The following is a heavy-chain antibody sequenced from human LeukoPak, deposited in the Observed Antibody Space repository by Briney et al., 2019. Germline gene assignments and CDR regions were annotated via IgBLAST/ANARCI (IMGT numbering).Heavy chain of an antibody. V-gene: IGHV3-21*01. CDR2: ISSSSSYI. Sequence: GGSLRLSCAASGFTFSSYSMNWVRQAPGKGLEWVSSISSSSSYIYYADSVKGRFTISRDNAKNSLYLQMNSLRAEDTAVYYCARGESATNYYYMVVWGKGTTVTVSS. CDR3: ARGESATNYYYMVV. CDR1: GFTFSSYS. D-gene: IGHD3-10*01. J-gene: IGHJ6*03.